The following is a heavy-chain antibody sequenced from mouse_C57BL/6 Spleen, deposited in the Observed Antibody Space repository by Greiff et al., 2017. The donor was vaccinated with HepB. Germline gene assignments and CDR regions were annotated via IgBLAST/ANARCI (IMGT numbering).Heavy chain of an antibody. CDR3: ARWITTVVPPYAMDY. CDR1: GYTFTSYW. V-gene: IGHV1-72*01. Sequence: VQLQQSGAELVKPGASVKLSCKASGYTFTSYWMHWVKQRPGRGLEWIGRIDPNSGGSKYNEKFKSKATLTVDKPSSTAYMQLSSLTSEDSAVYYCARWITTVVPPYAMDYWGQGTSVTVSS. D-gene: IGHD1-1*01. CDR2: IDPNSGGS. J-gene: IGHJ4*01.